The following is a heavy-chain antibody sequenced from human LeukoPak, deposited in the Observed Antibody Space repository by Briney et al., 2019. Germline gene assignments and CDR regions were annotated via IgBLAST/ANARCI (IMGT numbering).Heavy chain of an antibody. CDR1: GYSISSGYY. J-gene: IGHJ4*02. CDR2: IYHSGNT. Sequence: SETLSLTCAVSGYSISSGYYWGWIRQPPGKGLEWIGSIYHSGNTYYNPSLTSRVTISLDTSKNQFSLKLTTVTAADTAVYYCTRDTGGATNADWGQGTLVTVSS. CDR3: TRDTGGATNAD. V-gene: IGHV4-38-2*02. D-gene: IGHD1-26*01.